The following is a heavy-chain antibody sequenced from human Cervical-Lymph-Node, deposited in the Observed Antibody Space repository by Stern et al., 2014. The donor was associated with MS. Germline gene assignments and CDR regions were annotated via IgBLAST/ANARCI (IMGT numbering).Heavy chain of an antibody. CDR1: GYTFTSHY. CDR2: INPSGGST. CDR3: AREAVAGRNYYYGMDV. D-gene: IGHD6-19*01. J-gene: IGHJ6*02. V-gene: IGHV1-46*03. Sequence: QLVQSGAEVKKPGASVKVSCKASGYTFTSHYMHWVRQAPGQGLEWMGIINPSGGSTSDAQKFQGRVTMTRDTSTSTVYMELSSLRSEDTAVYYCAREAVAGRNYYYGMDVWGQGTTVTVSS.